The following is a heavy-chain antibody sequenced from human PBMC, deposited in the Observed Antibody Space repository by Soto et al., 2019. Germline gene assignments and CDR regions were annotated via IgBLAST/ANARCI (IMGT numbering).Heavy chain of an antibody. J-gene: IGHJ6*02. D-gene: IGHD3-3*01. CDR3: ARDGGEDYYDFWSGYWAIPYYYYGMDV. Sequence: PGGSLRLSCAASGVTCISYWMSWVRQATGKGLEWVANIKQDGSEKYYVDSVKGRFTISRDNAKNSLYLQMNSLRAEDTAVYYCARDGGEDYYDFWSGYWAIPYYYYGMDVWGQGTTVTVSS. CDR2: IKQDGSEK. V-gene: IGHV3-7*01. CDR1: GVTCISYW.